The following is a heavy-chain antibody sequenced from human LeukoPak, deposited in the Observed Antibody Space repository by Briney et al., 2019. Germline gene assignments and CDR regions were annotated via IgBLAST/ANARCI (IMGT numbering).Heavy chain of an antibody. CDR2: ISGSGGST. V-gene: IGHV3-23*01. J-gene: IGHJ4*02. CDR3: SKIFYGSGSSDFDY. D-gene: IGHD3-10*01. Sequence: AGGSLRLSCAASGFTFSSYAMSWVRQAPGKGLEWVSAISGSGGSTYYADSVKGRFTISRDNSKNTLYLQMNSLRAEDTAVYYCSKIFYGSGSSDFDYWGQGTLVTVSS. CDR1: GFTFSSYA.